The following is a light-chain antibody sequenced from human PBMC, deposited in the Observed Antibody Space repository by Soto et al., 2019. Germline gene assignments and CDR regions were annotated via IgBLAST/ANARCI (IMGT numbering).Light chain of an antibody. CDR1: SSDVGNYNR. V-gene: IGLV2-18*02. CDR2: EVS. CDR3: SSYTSSSTYG. Sequence: QSALTQPPSVSGSPGQSVTISCTGTSSDVGNYNRVSWYQQPPGTAPKVIIYEVSNRPSGVPDRFSGSKSGNTDSLTISGLQAEDEADYYCSSYTSSSTYGFGTGTKLTV. J-gene: IGLJ1*01.